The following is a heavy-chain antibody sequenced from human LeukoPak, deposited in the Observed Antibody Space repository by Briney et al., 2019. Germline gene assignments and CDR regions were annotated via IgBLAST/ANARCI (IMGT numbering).Heavy chain of an antibody. CDR1: GFTFSSYA. Sequence: GGSLRLSCAASGFTFSSYAMHWVRQAPGKGLEWVAVITYDGSNKYYADSVKGRFTISRDNSKNTLYLQMNSLRAEDTAVYYCARDGGLLSQRFDYWGQGTLVTVSS. V-gene: IGHV3-30*01. D-gene: IGHD3-10*01. J-gene: IGHJ4*02. CDR2: ITYDGSNK. CDR3: ARDGGLLSQRFDY.